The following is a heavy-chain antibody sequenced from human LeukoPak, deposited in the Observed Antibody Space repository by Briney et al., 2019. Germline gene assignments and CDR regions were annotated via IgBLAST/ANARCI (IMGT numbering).Heavy chain of an antibody. Sequence: GGSLRLSCAASGFTFSSYAMHWVRQAPGKGLEWVAVISYDGSNKYYADSVKGRFTISRDNSKNTLYLQMNSLRAEDTAVYYCARGTTVTTGGYFDYWGQGTLVTVSS. J-gene: IGHJ4*02. D-gene: IGHD4-17*01. CDR1: GFTFSSYA. CDR3: ARGTTVTTGGYFDY. V-gene: IGHV3-30-3*01. CDR2: ISYDGSNK.